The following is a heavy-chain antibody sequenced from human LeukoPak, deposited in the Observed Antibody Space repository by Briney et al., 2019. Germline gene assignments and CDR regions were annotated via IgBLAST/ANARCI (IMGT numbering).Heavy chain of an antibody. CDR1: GGSISSSSYY. V-gene: IGHV4-39*01. J-gene: IGHJ4*02. CDR2: IYYSGST. CDR3: ARHRGGYSGYDY. D-gene: IGHD5-12*01. Sequence: SETLSLTCTVSGGSISSSSYYWGWIRQPPGKGLEWIGSIYYSGSTYYNPSLESRVTISVDTSKNQFSLKLSSVTAADTAVYYCARHRGGYSGYDYWGQGTLVTVSS.